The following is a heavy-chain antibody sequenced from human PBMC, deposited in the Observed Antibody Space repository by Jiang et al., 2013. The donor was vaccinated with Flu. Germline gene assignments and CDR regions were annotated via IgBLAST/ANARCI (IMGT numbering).Heavy chain of an antibody. CDR3: ARLRFLEWLLSDWYFDL. CDR2: IDPSDSYT. Sequence: SWVRQMPGKGLEWMGRIDPSDSYTNYSPSFQGHVTISADKSISTAYLQWSSLKASDTAMYYCARLRFLEWLLSDWYFDLWGRGTLVTVSS. J-gene: IGHJ2*01. V-gene: IGHV5-10-1*01. D-gene: IGHD3-3*01.